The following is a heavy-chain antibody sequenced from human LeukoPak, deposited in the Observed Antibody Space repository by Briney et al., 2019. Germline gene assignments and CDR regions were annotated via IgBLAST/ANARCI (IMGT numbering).Heavy chain of an antibody. CDR3: ARARGRLLLIDY. V-gene: IGHV4-4*07. CDR1: GGSISSYY. CDR2: IYSSGST. D-gene: IGHD2-15*01. Sequence: SETLSLTCTVSGGSISSYYWNWIRQPARKGLEWVGRIYSSGSTDYNPSLKSRVTMSVDTSKNQFSLNLSSVTAADSAVYYCARARGRLLLIDYWGQGTLVTVSS. J-gene: IGHJ4*02.